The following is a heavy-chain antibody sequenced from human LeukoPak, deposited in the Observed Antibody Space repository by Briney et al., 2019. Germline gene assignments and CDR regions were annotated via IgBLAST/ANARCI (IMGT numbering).Heavy chain of an antibody. V-gene: IGHV1-24*01. CDR1: GYTLTELS. J-gene: IGHJ6*02. CDR2: FDPEDGET. D-gene: IGHD2-2*01. CDR3: ARAGVDCSSTSCYVSGDGMDV. Sequence: ASVKVSCKVSGYTLTELSMHWVRQAPGKGLEWMGGFDPEDGETIYAQKFQGRVTMTEDTSTDTAYMELSSLRSEDTAVYYCARAGVDCSSTSCYVSGDGMDVWGQGTTVTVSS.